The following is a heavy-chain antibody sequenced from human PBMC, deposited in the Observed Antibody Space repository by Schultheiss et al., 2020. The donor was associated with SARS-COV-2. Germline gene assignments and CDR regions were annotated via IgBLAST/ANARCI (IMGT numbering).Heavy chain of an antibody. V-gene: IGHV4-38-2*02. D-gene: IGHD6-13*01. Sequence: SETLSLTCAVSGYSISSGYYWGWIRQPPGKGLEWIGSIYHSGSTYYNPSLKSRVTMSVDTSKNQFSLSLSSVTAADTAVYYCSTEPDSNTWGDFDSWGQGILVTVSS. CDR3: STEPDSNTWGDFDS. J-gene: IGHJ4*02. CDR2: IYHSGST. CDR1: GYSISSGYY.